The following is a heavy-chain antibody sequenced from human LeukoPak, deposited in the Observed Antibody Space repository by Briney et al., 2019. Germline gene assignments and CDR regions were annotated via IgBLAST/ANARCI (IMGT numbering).Heavy chain of an antibody. Sequence: GGSPRLSCAASGFTFSSYAMSWVRQAPGKGLEWVSGISGSGGSTYYADSVKGRFTISRDNSKNTLYLQMNSLRAEDTAVYYCAKDVNYYGSGSYYGYWGQGTLVTVSS. CDR3: AKDVNYYGSGSYYGY. D-gene: IGHD3-10*01. CDR1: GFTFSSYA. CDR2: ISGSGGST. J-gene: IGHJ4*02. V-gene: IGHV3-23*01.